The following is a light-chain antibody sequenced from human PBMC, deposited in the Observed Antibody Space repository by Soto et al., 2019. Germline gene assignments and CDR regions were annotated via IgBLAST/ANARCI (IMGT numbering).Light chain of an antibody. Sequence: QSVLTQPASVSGSPGQSITISCTGTSSDVGGYKYVSWYQQHPGKAPKLMIYEVSNRPSGVSNRFSGSKSGNTASLTISGLQAEDEADYYCSSYTSTTTYVFGNGTKVTVL. CDR3: SSYTSTTTYV. J-gene: IGLJ1*01. CDR2: EVS. CDR1: SSDVGGYKY. V-gene: IGLV2-14*01.